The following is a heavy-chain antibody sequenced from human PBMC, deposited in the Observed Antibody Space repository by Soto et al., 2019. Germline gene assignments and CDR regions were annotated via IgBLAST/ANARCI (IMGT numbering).Heavy chain of an antibody. Sequence: QVQLLQSGAEVKKPGASVKVSCKASGYTFTNYGITWVRQAPGQGLEWMGWISAYNGNTHYTQRLQGRVTMTTDTPTSTAYRGLGGLRSDDTAVYSWARGRRLVGSFYYYMDVWGKGTTVTASS. CDR1: GYTFTNYG. D-gene: IGHD6-6*01. J-gene: IGHJ6*03. V-gene: IGHV1-18*01. CDR3: ARGRRLVGSFYYYMDV. CDR2: ISAYNGNT.